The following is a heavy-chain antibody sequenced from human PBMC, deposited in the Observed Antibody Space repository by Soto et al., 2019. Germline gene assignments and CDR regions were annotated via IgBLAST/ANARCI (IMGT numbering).Heavy chain of an antibody. V-gene: IGHV6-1*01. D-gene: IGHD4-4*01. J-gene: IGHJ4*02. CDR3: ASDLSYSGSILDY. Sequence: QVELQQSGPGLVQPSQTLSLTCAISGDSVSNNRDAWNWIRQSPSRGLEWLGRTYYRSGWFNNYAESLDGLITINSYPFTHHLYLQITSVTPDDTAAYYGASDLSYSGSILDYWGQGSLVTVSS. CDR2: TYYRSGWFN. CDR1: GDSVSNNRDA.